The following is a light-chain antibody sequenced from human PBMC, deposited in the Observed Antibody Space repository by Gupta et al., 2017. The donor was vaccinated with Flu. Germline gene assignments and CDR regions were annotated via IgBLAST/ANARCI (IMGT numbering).Light chain of an antibody. CDR1: RFNIGNNH. CDR3: GTWDSSMSDNWL. CDR2: EDN. V-gene: IGLV1-51*02. Sequence: QSVLTQPPSVAAAPGQKVIISCSGGRFNIGNNHVSWYQQFPGTVPKLLIYEDNKRPPGIPDRCAGSKSGRSATLGITGLQTGDEADDYCGTWDSSMSDNWLFGGGTKVTVL. J-gene: IGLJ3*02.